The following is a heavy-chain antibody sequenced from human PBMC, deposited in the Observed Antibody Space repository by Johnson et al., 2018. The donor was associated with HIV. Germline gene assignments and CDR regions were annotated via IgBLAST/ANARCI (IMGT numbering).Heavy chain of an antibody. CDR1: GFTFSGFG. V-gene: IGHV3-30*03. Sequence: QVQLVESGGDMVQPGRSLRLSCTASGFTFSGFGLHWVRQAPGKGLEWVASISYDGGNKYYADSVRGRITISRDNSKNTLYLQMNSLRAEDTAVYYGARVRLDSSGSVVTGRDAFDIWGPGTLVAVSS. J-gene: IGHJ3*02. D-gene: IGHD3-22*01. CDR2: ISYDGGNK. CDR3: ARVRLDSSGSVVTGRDAFDI.